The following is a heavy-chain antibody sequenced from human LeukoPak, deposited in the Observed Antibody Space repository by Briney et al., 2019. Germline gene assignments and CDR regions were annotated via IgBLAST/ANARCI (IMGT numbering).Heavy chain of an antibody. CDR3: ARALRGYSYHYFDY. Sequence: SETLSLTCTVSGGSISSSSYYWGWIRQPPGTGLEWIGSIYYSGSTYYNPSLKSRVTISVDTSKNQFSLKLSSVTAADTAVYYCARALRGYSYHYFDYWGQGTLVTVSS. J-gene: IGHJ4*02. CDR1: GGSISSSSYY. V-gene: IGHV4-39*01. CDR2: IYYSGST. D-gene: IGHD5-18*01.